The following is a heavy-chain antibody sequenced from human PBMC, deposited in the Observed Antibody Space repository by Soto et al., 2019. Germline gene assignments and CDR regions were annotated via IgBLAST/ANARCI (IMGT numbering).Heavy chain of an antibody. CDR1: GGTFSSYT. V-gene: IGHV1-69*02. D-gene: IGHD2-2*02. CDR2: IIPTLGIA. J-gene: IGHJ4*02. Sequence: QVQLVQSGAEVKKPGSSVNVSCKASGGTFSSYTISWVRQAPGQGLEWMGRIIPTLGIANYAQKFQGRVTITADKSTRTAHMQLTSLRSEDTDVYYCAMEYCSSTSCDRDYWGQGTLVTVSS. CDR3: AMEYCSSTSCDRDY.